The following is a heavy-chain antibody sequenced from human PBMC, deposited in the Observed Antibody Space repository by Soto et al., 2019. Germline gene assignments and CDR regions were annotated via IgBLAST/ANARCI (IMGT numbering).Heavy chain of an antibody. Sequence: SSETLSLTCAVYGGSFSCYYWLWIRQPPGKGLEWIGEINHSGSTNYNPSLKSRVTISVDTSKNQFSLKLSSVTAADTAVYYWARGIWWWARAFDPWGQGTLGTVSS. D-gene: IGHD2-21*01. CDR2: INHSGST. CDR1: GGSFSCYY. J-gene: IGHJ5*02. V-gene: IGHV4-34*01. CDR3: ARGIWWWARAFDP.